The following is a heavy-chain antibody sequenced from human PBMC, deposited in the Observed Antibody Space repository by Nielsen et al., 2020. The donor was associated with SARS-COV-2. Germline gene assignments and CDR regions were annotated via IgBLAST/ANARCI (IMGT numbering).Heavy chain of an antibody. CDR1: GFIFSSYV. D-gene: IGHD6-19*01. Sequence: GESLKISCTASGFIFSSYVMSWVCQAPGKGLEWVSAISGSGGRTYYADSVKGRFTISRDKSKNTLYVLMNSLRAEDTAVYYCAKMSPPGIAVGTAEYFQHWGQGTLVTVSS. V-gene: IGHV3-23*01. CDR3: AKMSPPGIAVGTAEYFQH. CDR2: ISGSGGRT. J-gene: IGHJ1*01.